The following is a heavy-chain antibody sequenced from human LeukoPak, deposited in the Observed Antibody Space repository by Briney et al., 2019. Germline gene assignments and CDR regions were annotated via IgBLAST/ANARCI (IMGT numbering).Heavy chain of an antibody. CDR3: ARGDSSGWYEGYDY. V-gene: IGHV4-34*01. J-gene: IGHJ4*02. D-gene: IGHD6-19*01. Sequence: SETLSLTCAVYGGSFSGYYWSWIRQPPGKGLEWIGEINHSGSTNYNPSLKSRVTISVDTSKNQFSLKLSSVTAADPAVYYWARGDSSGWYEGYDYWGQGTLVTVSS. CDR1: GGSFSGYY. CDR2: INHSGST.